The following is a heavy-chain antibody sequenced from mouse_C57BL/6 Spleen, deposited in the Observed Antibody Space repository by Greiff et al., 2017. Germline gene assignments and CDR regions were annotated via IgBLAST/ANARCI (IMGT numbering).Heavy chain of an antibody. D-gene: IGHD1-1*01. Sequence: EVHLVESGEGLVKPGGSLKLSCAASGFTFSSYAMSWVRQTPEKRLEWVAYISSGGDYIYYADTVKGRFTISRDNARNTLYLQMSSLKSEDTAIYYCTRDYGSSYDCWGQGTTLTVSS. V-gene: IGHV5-9-1*02. CDR1: GFTFSSYA. CDR3: TRDYGSSYDC. CDR2: ISSGGDYI. J-gene: IGHJ2*01.